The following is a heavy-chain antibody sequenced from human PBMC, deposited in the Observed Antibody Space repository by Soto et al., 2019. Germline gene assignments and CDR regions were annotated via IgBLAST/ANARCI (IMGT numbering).Heavy chain of an antibody. CDR3: AREEPTSGSTFDY. CDR1: GFTFSSYV. J-gene: IGHJ4*02. V-gene: IGHV3-30-3*01. D-gene: IGHD1-26*01. Sequence: GGSLRLSCAASGFTFSSYVMHWVRQAPGKGLDWVAVISYDGSNKYYADSVKGRFSISRDNSMNTLYLEMNSLRAEDTAVYYCAREEPTSGSTFDYWGQGTLVTVSS. CDR2: ISYDGSNK.